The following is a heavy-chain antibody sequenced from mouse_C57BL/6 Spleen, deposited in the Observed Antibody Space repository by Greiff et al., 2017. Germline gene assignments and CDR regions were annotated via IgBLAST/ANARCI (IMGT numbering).Heavy chain of an antibody. CDR1: GFNIKDYY. CDR3: TRGYDGYYLYYFDY. V-gene: IGHV14-1*01. J-gene: IGHJ2*01. CDR2: IDPEDGDT. Sequence: VQLKQSGAELVRPGASVKLSCTASGFNIKDYYMHWVKQRPEQGLEWIGRIDPEDGDTEYAPKFQGKATMTADTSSNTAYLQLSSLTSEDTAVYYCTRGYDGYYLYYFDYWGQGTTLTVSS. D-gene: IGHD2-3*01.